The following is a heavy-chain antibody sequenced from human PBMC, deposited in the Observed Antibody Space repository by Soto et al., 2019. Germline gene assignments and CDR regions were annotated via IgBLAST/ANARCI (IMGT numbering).Heavy chain of an antibody. V-gene: IGHV1-3*01. CDR3: AREGTYY. J-gene: IGHJ4*02. D-gene: IGHD1-1*01. CDR2: INAGNGNT. CDR1: GYTFTGYY. Sequence: ASVKVSCKASGYTFTGYYMHWVRQAPGQRLEWMGWINAGNGNTKYSQRFQGRVTITRDTSASTAYMELSSLRSEDTAVYYCAREGTYYRGQGILVTVSS.